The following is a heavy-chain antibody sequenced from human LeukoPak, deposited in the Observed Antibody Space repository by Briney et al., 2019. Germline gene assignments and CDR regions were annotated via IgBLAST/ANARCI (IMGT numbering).Heavy chain of an antibody. CDR3: AREGGRYYYDSSGYYTRYGFDY. J-gene: IGHJ4*02. Sequence: GASVKVSCKASGGTFSSYAISWVRQAPGQGLEWMGGIIPIFGTANYAQKFQGRVTITADESTSTAYMELSSLRSEDTAVYYCAREGGRYYYDSSGYYTRYGFDYWGQGTLVTVSS. D-gene: IGHD3-22*01. V-gene: IGHV1-69*13. CDR1: GGTFSSYA. CDR2: IIPIFGTA.